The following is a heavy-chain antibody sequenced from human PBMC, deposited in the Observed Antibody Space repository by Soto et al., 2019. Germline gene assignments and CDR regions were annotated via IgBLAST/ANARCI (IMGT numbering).Heavy chain of an antibody. V-gene: IGHV3-30*02. J-gene: IGHJ6*02. D-gene: IGHD2-15*01. CDR3: AKPNTPLSYYYYGMDV. CDR2: IWYDGSNK. CDR1: GFTFSSYG. Sequence: GGSLRLSCAASGFTFSSYGMHWVRQAPGKGLEWVAVIWYDGSNKYYADSVKGRFTISRDNSKNTLYLQMNSLRAEDTAVYYCAKPNTPLSYYYYGMDVWGQGTTVTVSS.